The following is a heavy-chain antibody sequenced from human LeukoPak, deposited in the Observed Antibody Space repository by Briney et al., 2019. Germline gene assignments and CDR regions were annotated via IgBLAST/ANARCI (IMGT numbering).Heavy chain of an antibody. CDR1: GFTFSSYW. CDR3: ARESGYCSSTSCSHLGHWFDP. CDR2: IKQDGSEK. Sequence: GGSLRLSCAASGFTFSSYWMSWVRQAPGKGLEWVANIKQDGSEKYYVDSVKGRFTISRDNAKNSLYLQTNSLRAEDTAVYYCARESGYCSSTSCSHLGHWFDPWGQGTLVTVSS. V-gene: IGHV3-7*01. J-gene: IGHJ5*02. D-gene: IGHD2-2*01.